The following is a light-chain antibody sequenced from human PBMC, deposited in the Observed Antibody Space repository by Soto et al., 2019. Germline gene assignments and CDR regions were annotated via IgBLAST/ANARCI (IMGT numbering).Light chain of an antibody. V-gene: IGLV2-14*03. CDR3: SSYTSSSTWL. J-gene: IGLJ3*02. CDR2: EVS. Sequence: QSVLTQPASVSGSPGQSITISCTGTSSDVGAYNYVSWYQQHPGKAPKLMIYEVSNRPSGVSNRFSGSKSANTASLTISGLQAGDEADYYCSSYTSSSTWLFGGGPSSPS. CDR1: SSDVGAYNY.